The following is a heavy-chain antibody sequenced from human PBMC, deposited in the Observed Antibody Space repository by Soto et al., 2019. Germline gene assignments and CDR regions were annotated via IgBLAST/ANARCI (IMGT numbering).Heavy chain of an antibody. J-gene: IGHJ5*02. D-gene: IGHD2-2*01. Sequence: QVQLVESGGGVVQPGRSLRLSCVASGFTFSSYGMHWVRQAPGKGLEWVAVIAYDGSNKYYADSVKGRFTISRDNSKNTLFLQMNSLRAEDTAVYYCAKDNCVSPSRYRLYNWFDPWGQGTLVTVSS. CDR2: IAYDGSNK. V-gene: IGHV3-30*18. CDR1: GFTFSSYG. CDR3: AKDNCVSPSRYRLYNWFDP.